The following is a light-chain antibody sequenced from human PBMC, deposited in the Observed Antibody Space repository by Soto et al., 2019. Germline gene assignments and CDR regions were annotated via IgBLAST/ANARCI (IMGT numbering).Light chain of an antibody. CDR3: HQRNK. CDR2: DTS. Sequence: VLIQSPSTLSLSPGESATLSCRASQFLSSYLAWYQQKPGQPPRLLIYDTSNRAAGISARFSGSRSGTDFILTISSLEPEDFAVYFCHQRNKFGQGTRLEIK. J-gene: IGKJ5*01. CDR1: QFLSSY. V-gene: IGKV3-11*01.